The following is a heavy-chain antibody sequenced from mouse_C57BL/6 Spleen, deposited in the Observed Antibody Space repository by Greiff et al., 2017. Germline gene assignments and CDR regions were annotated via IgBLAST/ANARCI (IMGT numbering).Heavy chain of an antibody. J-gene: IGHJ2*01. V-gene: IGHV3-6*01. CDR2: ISYDGSN. CDR3: ARFTTVVPLFDY. Sequence: EVKPEESGPGLVKPSQSLSLTCSVTGYSITSGYYWNWIRQFPGNKLEWMGYISYDGSNNYNPSLKNRISITRDTSKNQFFLKLNSVTTEDTATYYCARFTTVVPLFDYWGQGTTLTVSS. D-gene: IGHD1-1*01. CDR1: GYSITSGYY.